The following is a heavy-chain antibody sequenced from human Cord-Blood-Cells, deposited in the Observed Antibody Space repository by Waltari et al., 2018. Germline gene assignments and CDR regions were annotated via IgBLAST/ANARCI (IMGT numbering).Heavy chain of an antibody. D-gene: IGHD2-2*01. Sequence: QVQLQQWGAGLLKPSETLSLTCAVYGGSFSGYYWSWNRQPPGKGLEWIGEINHSGSTNYNPSLKSRVTISVDTSKNQFSLKLSSVTAADTAVYYCARGGVPAAPFNWFDPWGQGTLVTVSS. CDR1: GGSFSGYY. CDR2: INHSGST. V-gene: IGHV4-34*01. J-gene: IGHJ5*02. CDR3: ARGGVPAAPFNWFDP.